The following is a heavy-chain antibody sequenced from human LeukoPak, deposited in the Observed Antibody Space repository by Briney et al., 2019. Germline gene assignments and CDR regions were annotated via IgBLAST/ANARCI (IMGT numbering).Heavy chain of an antibody. J-gene: IGHJ3*01. CDR1: GYSISNSNW. Sequence: SETLSLTCAVSGYSISNSNWWGWIRRPPGKGLEWIGYISYNGIVYSNPPLKSRVTVSRDTSKNQVSLKLSSVTAVDTAVCYSARAVGGSKAFDFWGQGTMVTVSS. CDR2: ISYNGIV. CDR3: ARAVGGSKAFDF. D-gene: IGHD1-26*01. V-gene: IGHV4-28*05.